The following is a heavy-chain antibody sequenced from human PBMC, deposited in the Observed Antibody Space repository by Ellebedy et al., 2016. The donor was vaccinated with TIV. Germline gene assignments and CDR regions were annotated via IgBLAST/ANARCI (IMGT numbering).Heavy chain of an antibody. CDR1: GFTFSSYA. CDR3: AKEGAIAVAGTQYYYYYYGMDV. CDR2: ISGSGGST. J-gene: IGHJ6*02. Sequence: GESLKISCAASGFTFSSYAMSWVRQAPGKGLEWVSAISGSGGSTYYADSVKGRFTISRDNSKNTLYLQMNSLRAEDTAVYYCAKEGAIAVAGTQYYYYYYGMDVWGQGTTVTVSS. V-gene: IGHV3-23*01. D-gene: IGHD6-19*01.